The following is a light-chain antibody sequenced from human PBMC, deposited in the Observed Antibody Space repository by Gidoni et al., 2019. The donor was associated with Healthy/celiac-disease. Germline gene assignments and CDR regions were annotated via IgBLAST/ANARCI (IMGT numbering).Light chain of an antibody. J-gene: IGKJ1*01. CDR2: AAS. Sequence: IQITHSPSSLSASVGDRVTITCRASQSISSYLNWYQQKPGKAPKLLIYAASSLQSGVPSRFSGSGSGTDFTLTISSLQPEDFATYYCQQSYSTPKTFGQGTKVEIK. CDR1: QSISSY. V-gene: IGKV1-39*01. CDR3: QQSYSTPKT.